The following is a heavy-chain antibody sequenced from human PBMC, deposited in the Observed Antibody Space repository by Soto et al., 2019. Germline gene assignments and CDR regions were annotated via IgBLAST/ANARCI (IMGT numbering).Heavy chain of an antibody. D-gene: IGHD5-18*01. V-gene: IGHV1-69*08. CDR2: VIPTLDIL. CDR3: ARDEGGYNFGSDYGLDV. J-gene: IGHJ6*02. Sequence: QVQLVQSGAEVKRPGSSVKVSCKASGDTFSSHTIIAWVRQAPGQGLEWMGRVIPTLDILDYAQRFQDRVTITAATSTSTAYLALTSLTSEDTAIYHCARDEGGYNFGSDYGLDVWGQGTTVTVSS. CDR1: GDTFSSHT.